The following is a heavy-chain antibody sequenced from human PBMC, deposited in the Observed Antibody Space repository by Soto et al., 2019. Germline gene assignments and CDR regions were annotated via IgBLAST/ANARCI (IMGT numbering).Heavy chain of an antibody. CDR3: ARDGNIVGATTAGMDV. CDR2: IYYSGST. J-gene: IGHJ6*02. D-gene: IGHD1-26*01. V-gene: IGHV4-59*01. CDR1: GGSISSYY. Sequence: ASETLSLTCTVSGGSISSYYWSWIRQPPGKGLEWIGYIYYSGSTNYNPSLKSRVTISVDTSKNQFSLKLSSVTAADTAVYYCARDGNIVGATTAGMDVWGQGTTVTVSS.